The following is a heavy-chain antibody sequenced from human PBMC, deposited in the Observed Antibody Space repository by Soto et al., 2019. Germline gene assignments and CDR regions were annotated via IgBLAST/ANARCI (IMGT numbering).Heavy chain of an antibody. D-gene: IGHD6-19*01. J-gene: IGHJ5*02. Sequence: SETLSLTCTVSGGSISSGDYYWSWIRQPPGKGLEWIGYIYYSGSTYYNPSLKSRVTISVDTSKNQFSLKLSSVTAADTAVYYCARAHGGVAVNWFDPWGQGTLVTVSS. CDR3: ARAHGGVAVNWFDP. CDR1: GGSISSGDYY. CDR2: IYYSGST. V-gene: IGHV4-30-4*01.